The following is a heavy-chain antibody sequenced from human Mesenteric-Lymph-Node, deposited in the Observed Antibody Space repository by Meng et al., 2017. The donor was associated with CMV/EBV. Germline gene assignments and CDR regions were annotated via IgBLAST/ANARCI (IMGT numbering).Heavy chain of an antibody. CDR1: GFNFRCYV. D-gene: IGHD1-26*01. CDR3: AKDLSGSCFDY. J-gene: IGHJ4*02. V-gene: IGHV3-30*18. CDR2: ISYDGSNK. Sequence: CASSGFNFRCYVMNWVRQAPGKGLEWVAVISYDGSNKYYADSVKGRFTISRDNSKNTLYLQMNSLRAEDTAVYYCAKDLSGSCFDYWGQGTLVTVSS.